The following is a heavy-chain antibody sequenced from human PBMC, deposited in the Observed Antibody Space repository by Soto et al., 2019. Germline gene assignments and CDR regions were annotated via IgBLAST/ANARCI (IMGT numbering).Heavy chain of an antibody. D-gene: IGHD2-15*01. CDR3: AKDRGYCSGGSCYFPDAFDI. CDR1: GFTFSSYA. CDR2: ISGSGGST. V-gene: IGHV3-23*01. Sequence: EVQLLESGGGLVQPGGSLRLSCAASGFTFSSYAMSWVRQAPGKGLEWVSAISGSGGSTYYADPVKGRFTISRDNSKNTLYLQMNSLRAEDTAVYYCAKDRGYCSGGSCYFPDAFDIWGQGTMVTVSS. J-gene: IGHJ3*02.